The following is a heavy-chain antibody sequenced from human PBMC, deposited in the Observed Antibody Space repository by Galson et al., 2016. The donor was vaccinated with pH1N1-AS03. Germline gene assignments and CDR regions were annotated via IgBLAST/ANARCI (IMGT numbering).Heavy chain of an antibody. Sequence: SETLSLTCDVSGGSITSSNWWNWVRQPPGQGLEWIGEVYHSGTTNYNSSLKSRVTMSVNKSKNQFSLKLNSVTAADTAVYYCARSDGRGDNFGYMRWFDPWGQGPRVTVS. V-gene: IGHV4/OR15-8*01. D-gene: IGHD5-12*01. J-gene: IGHJ5*02. CDR2: VYHSGTT. CDR3: ARSDGRGDNFGYMRWFDP. CDR1: GGSITSSNW.